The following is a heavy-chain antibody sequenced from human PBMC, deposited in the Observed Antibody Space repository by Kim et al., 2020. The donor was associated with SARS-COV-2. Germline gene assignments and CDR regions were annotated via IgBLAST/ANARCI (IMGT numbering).Heavy chain of an antibody. Sequence: GGSLRLSCAASGFTFSSYGMHWVRQAPGKGLEWVAVIWYDGSNKYYADSVKGRFTISRDNSKNTLYLQMNSLRAEDTAVYYCAKDPGLGFGELSRAFDIWGQGTMVTVSS. J-gene: IGHJ3*02. CDR3: AKDPGLGFGELSRAFDI. CDR1: GFTFSSYG. CDR2: IWYDGSNK. D-gene: IGHD3-10*01. V-gene: IGHV3-33*06.